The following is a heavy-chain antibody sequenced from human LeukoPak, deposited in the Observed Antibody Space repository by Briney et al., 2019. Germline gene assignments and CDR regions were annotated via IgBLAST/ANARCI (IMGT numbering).Heavy chain of an antibody. CDR3: ASAQYSSGSVYYFDY. V-gene: IGHV5-51*01. CDR2: IYPADSDT. Sequence: GESLKISCKGSGYSFSTYWIGWVRQMPGKGLEWMGIIYPADSDTRYSPSFQGQVTISADKSIGTAYLQWDTLRASDTAMYYCASAQYSSGSVYYFDYWGQGTLVTVSS. CDR1: GYSFSTYW. D-gene: IGHD6-19*01. J-gene: IGHJ4*02.